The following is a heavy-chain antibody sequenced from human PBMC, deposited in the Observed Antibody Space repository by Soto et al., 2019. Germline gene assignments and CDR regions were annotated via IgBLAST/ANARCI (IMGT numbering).Heavy chain of an antibody. V-gene: IGHV1-69*06. CDR1: GGIGSNYA. Sequence: QEHLVKSGAEVKKPGSSVKVSCRASGGIGSNYAISWVRQAPGQGLEWMGGIVPKFGTANYAQRFKGRVMISVDKSTNSVYMELTSLRSQDTAIYYCAREMASGYSRTWFDPWGQGTLVTVSS. J-gene: IGHJ5*02. CDR3: AREMASGYSRTWFDP. D-gene: IGHD2-15*01. CDR2: IVPKFGTA.